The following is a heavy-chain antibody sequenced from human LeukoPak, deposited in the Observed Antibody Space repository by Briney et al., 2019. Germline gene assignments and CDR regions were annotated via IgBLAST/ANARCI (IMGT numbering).Heavy chain of an antibody. D-gene: IGHD1-26*01. Sequence: SETLSLTCTVSGGSISSSSYYWGWIRQPPGKGLEWIGSIYYSGSTYYNPSLKSRVTISVDTSKNQFSLKLSSVTAADTAVYYCARGRQVGATVYYYYYMDVWGKGTTVTISS. J-gene: IGHJ6*03. CDR1: GGSISSSSYY. CDR2: IYYSGST. CDR3: ARGRQVGATVYYYYYMDV. V-gene: IGHV4-39*07.